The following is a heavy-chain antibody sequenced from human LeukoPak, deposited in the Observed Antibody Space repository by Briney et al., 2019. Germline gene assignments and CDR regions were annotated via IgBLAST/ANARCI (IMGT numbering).Heavy chain of an antibody. D-gene: IGHD6-6*01. CDR2: ISGSGGST. CDR3: ARDNLFGQLLYYFDY. J-gene: IGHJ4*02. CDR1: GFTFSSYA. V-gene: IGHV3-23*01. Sequence: GGSLRLSCAASGFTFSSYAMSWVRQAPGKGLEWVSAISGSGGSTYYADSVKGRFTISRDNSKNTLYLQMNSLRAEDTAVYYCARDNLFGQLLYYFDYWGQGTLVTVSS.